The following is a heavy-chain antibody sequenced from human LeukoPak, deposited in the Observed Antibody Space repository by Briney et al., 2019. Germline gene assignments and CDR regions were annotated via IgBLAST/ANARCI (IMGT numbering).Heavy chain of an antibody. D-gene: IGHD3-10*01. J-gene: IGHJ6*04. CDR3: ARDQNRGSDV. V-gene: IGHV3-53*01. CDR2: IYTSGGT. CDR1: GLSVSNNY. Sequence: GGSLRLSCVASGLSVSNNYMSWVRQAPGKGFEWVSVIYTSGGTYYADSVKGRFTISRDNSKNTLHLQMNSLRAEDTAVYYCARDQNRGSDVWGKGTTVTVSS.